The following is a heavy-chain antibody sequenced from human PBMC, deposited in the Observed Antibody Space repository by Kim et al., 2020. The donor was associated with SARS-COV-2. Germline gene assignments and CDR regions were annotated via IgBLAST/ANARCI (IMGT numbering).Heavy chain of an antibody. Sequence: SETLSLTCAVSGGSISSSNWWSWVRQPPGKGLEWIGEIYHSGSTNYNPSLKSRVTISVDKPKNQLSLKLSSVTAADTAVYYCASGSVVPAARRLYGMDVWGQGTKATVSS. CDR2: IYHSGST. CDR1: GGSISSSNW. V-gene: IGHV4-4*02. J-gene: IGHJ6*02. CDR3: ASGSVVPAARRLYGMDV. D-gene: IGHD2-2*01.